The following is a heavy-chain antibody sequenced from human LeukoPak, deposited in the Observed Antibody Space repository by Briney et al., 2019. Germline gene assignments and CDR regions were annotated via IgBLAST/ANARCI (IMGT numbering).Heavy chain of an antibody. Sequence: GASVKVSCKASGYTFTSYYMHWVRQAPGQGLEWMGWMNPNSGNTGYAQKFQGRVTMTRNTSISTAYMELSSLRSEDTAVYYCARGIAAAGTYWGQGTLVTVSS. V-gene: IGHV1-8*02. J-gene: IGHJ4*02. CDR2: MNPNSGNT. D-gene: IGHD6-13*01. CDR1: GYTFTSYY. CDR3: ARGIAAAGTY.